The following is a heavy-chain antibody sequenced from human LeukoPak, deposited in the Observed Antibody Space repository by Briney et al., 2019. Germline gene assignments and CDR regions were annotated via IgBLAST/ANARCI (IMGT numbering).Heavy chain of an antibody. CDR2: ISYDGGNK. Sequence: GTLRLSCAASGFTFSSYGMHWVRQAPGKGLEWVAVISYDGGNKYYADSVKGRFTISRDNSKNTLYLQMNSLRAEDTAVYYCARGPSGYHNTGGQGTLVTVSS. J-gene: IGHJ4*02. V-gene: IGHV3-30*03. CDR3: ARGPSGYHNT. D-gene: IGHD5-12*01. CDR1: GFTFSSYG.